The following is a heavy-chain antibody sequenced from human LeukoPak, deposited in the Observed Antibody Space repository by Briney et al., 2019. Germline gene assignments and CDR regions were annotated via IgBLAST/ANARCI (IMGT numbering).Heavy chain of an antibody. CDR3: ARVPYYYDSSGYYDAFDI. Sequence: PSETLSLTCTVSGGSISSGSYYWSWIRQPAGKGLEWIGRIYTSGSTNYNPSLKSRVTISVDTSKNQFSLKLSSVTAAATAVYYCARVPYYYDSSGYYDAFDIWGQGTMVTVSS. J-gene: IGHJ3*02. D-gene: IGHD3-22*01. V-gene: IGHV4-61*02. CDR1: GGSISSGSYY. CDR2: IYTSGST.